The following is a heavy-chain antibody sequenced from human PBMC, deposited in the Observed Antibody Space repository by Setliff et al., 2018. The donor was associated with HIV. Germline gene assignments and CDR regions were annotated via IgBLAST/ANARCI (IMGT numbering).Heavy chain of an antibody. D-gene: IGHD6-19*01. CDR1: GASISSYY. Sequence: PSETLSLTCNVSGASISSYYWSWIRQPPGKGLEWIGEIYHRGSTNYNPSLKSRVSISIDKSKNQFSLRMSSVTAADTAVYYCARDPISGITVAGAFDYWGQGTPVTVSS. CDR2: IYHRGST. V-gene: IGHV4-59*12. CDR3: ARDPISGITVAGAFDY. J-gene: IGHJ4*02.